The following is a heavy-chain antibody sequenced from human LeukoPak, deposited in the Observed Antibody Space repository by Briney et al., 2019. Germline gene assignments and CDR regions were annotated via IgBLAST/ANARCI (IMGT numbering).Heavy chain of an antibody. CDR3: ARGPYTSSNYFDY. J-gene: IGHJ4*02. CDR2: ISNTGSTI. D-gene: IGHD6-6*01. CDR1: GFTFSSYS. Sequence: PGGSLRLSCAASGFTFSSYSMNWVRQAPGKGLEWVSYISNTGSTIYYADSVRGRFTISRDNAKNSLYPQMNSLRAEDTAVYYCARGPYTSSNYFDYWGQGTLVTVSS. V-gene: IGHV3-48*01.